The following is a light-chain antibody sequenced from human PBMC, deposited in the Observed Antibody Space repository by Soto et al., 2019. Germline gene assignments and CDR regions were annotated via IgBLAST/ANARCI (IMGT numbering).Light chain of an antibody. CDR2: GTS. V-gene: IGKV3-20*01. CDR1: QSVSSKY. Sequence: DIVLTQSPGTLSLSPGERATLSCRASQSVSSKYLAWYQQKPGQAPRVLIYGTSIRASGVPERFSGGGSGTDFTLTITRLEPEDFAVYDCQQDDGSPRTFGQGTKVDVK. CDR3: QQDDGSPRT. J-gene: IGKJ1*01.